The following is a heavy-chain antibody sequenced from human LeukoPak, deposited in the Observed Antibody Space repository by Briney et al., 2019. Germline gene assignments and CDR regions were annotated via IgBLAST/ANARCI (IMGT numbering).Heavy chain of an antibody. J-gene: IGHJ4*02. D-gene: IGHD3-3*01. V-gene: IGHV3-33*01. Sequence: PGRSLRLSCAASGFSFSSYGMHWVRQAPGKGLEWVAIIWYDGSNKYYADSVKGRFTISRDNPKNTLYLQVNSLRAEDTAVYYCARDGSFWRGYPYYFDYWGQGTLVTVSS. CDR1: GFSFSSYG. CDR2: IWYDGSNK. CDR3: ARDGSFWRGYPYYFDY.